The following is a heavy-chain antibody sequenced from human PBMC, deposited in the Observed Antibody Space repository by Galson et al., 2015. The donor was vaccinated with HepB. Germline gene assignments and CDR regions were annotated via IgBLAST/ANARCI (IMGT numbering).Heavy chain of an antibody. CDR1: GYTFSDYY. Sequence: SVKVSCKASGYTFSDYYIQWVRQAPGQGLEWMGWITPKKGDTNYAQKFLGRVTMTRDTSTSTAYMELNRLGSDDTAVYFCARDDGYASGWGFWGQGTLVTVSS. J-gene: IGHJ4*02. D-gene: IGHD2-2*01. V-gene: IGHV1-2*02. CDR2: ITPKKGDT. CDR3: ARDDGYASGWGF.